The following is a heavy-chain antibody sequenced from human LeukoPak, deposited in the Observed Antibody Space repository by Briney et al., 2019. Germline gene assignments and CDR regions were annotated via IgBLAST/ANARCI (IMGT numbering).Heavy chain of an antibody. J-gene: IGHJ4*02. V-gene: IGHV4-30-2*01. CDR1: GGSISSGGYA. CDR2: IYHSGNT. Sequence: SQTLSLTCAVSGGSISSGGYAWRWIRQPPGKGLEWIGYIYHSGNTYYNPSLKSRFTISTDRSKNQFSLKLRSVTAADTAVYYCASEHNTVGFDYWGQGTLVTVSS. CDR3: ASEHNTVGFDY. D-gene: IGHD4-17*01.